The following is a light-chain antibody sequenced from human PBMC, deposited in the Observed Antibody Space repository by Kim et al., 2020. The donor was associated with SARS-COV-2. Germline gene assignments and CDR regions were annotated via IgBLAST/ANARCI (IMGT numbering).Light chain of an antibody. V-gene: IGKV1-17*01. CDR3: LQHDSYPWT. CDR2: AAS. Sequence: DIQMTQSPSSLSASVGDRVTITCRASQGIRTDLAWYQQKAGKAPKRLIYAASILQSGVPSRFSGSGLGTEFTLTIDSLQSEDVATYYSLQHDSYPWTFGQGTKVEIK. CDR1: QGIRTD. J-gene: IGKJ1*01.